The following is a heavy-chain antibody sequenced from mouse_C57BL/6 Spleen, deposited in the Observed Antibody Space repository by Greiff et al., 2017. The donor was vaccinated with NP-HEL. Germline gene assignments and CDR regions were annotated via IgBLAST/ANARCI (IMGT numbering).Heavy chain of an antibody. J-gene: IGHJ4*01. V-gene: IGHV1-82*01. Sequence: QVQLQQSGPELVKPGASVKISCKASGYAFSSSWMNWVKQRPGKGLEWIGRIYPGDGDTNYNGKFKGKATLTADKSSSTAYMQLSSLTSEDSAVYFCARLRGPYAMDYWGQGTSVTVSS. CDR3: ARLRGPYAMDY. CDR2: IYPGDGDT. CDR1: GYAFSSSW.